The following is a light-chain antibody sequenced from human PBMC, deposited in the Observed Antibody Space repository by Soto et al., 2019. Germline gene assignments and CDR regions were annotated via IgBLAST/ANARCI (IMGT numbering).Light chain of an antibody. CDR2: EGS. J-gene: IGLJ2*01. CDR3: CSYASSRTFEVV. Sequence: QSALTQPASVSGSPGQSITISCTGTSSDVGSNNLVSWYQQHPGEVPKLMIYEGSKRPSGVSNRFSGSKSDNTASLTISGLQAEDEADYYCSYASSRTFEVVFGGGTKLTVL. V-gene: IGLV2-23*03. CDR1: SSDVGSNNL.